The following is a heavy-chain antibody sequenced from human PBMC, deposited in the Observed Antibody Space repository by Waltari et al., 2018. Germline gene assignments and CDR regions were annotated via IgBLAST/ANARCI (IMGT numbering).Heavy chain of an antibody. CDR3: ARQLWSGYFDRCDY. J-gene: IGHJ4*02. V-gene: IGHV4-38-2*01. Sequence: QVQLQESGPGLVKPSETLCLTCAVPGYYTTNVRYSWAWIRQPQGKGREWIGTIYCPGSTYYNPALKSRVTISQHMSTNQFSLKLNSVSAADTAVYYCARQLWSGYFDRCDYWGQGTAVTVSS. D-gene: IGHD3-3*01. CDR2: IYCPGST. CDR1: GYYTTNVRYS.